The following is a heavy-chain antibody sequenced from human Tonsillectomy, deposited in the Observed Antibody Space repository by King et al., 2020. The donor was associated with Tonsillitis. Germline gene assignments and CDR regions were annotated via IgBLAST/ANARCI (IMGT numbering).Heavy chain of an antibody. J-gene: IGHJ5*02. Sequence: VQLVESGGGLIQPGGSLRLSCAASGFTVSSNYMTWVRQAPGKGLERVSIIYSSGSTNYADSAKGRFTISRDNSKNTLYLQMNSLRPEDTPVYYGSHFWSGYAHWFDPWGQGTLVTVSS. V-gene: IGHV3-66*03. CDR2: IYSSGST. D-gene: IGHD3-3*01. CDR3: SHFWSGYAHWFDP. CDR1: GFTVSSNY.